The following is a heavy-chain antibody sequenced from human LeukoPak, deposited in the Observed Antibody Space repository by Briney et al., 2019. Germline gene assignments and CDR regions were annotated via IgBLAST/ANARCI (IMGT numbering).Heavy chain of an antibody. CDR2: ISSSSTYK. D-gene: IGHD3-22*01. J-gene: IGHJ5*02. CDR1: GFSFSPYT. Sequence: GGSLRLSCAASGFSFSPYTMNWVRQAPGKGLEWVSSISSSSTYKYYADSVQGRFTISRDNAKNSLYLQMNSLRAEDTAVYYCARDFIIDSSVGWFDPWGQGTLVTVSS. V-gene: IGHV3-21*01. CDR3: ARDFIIDSSVGWFDP.